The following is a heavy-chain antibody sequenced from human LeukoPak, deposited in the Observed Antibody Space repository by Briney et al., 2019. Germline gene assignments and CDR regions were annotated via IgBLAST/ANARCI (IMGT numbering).Heavy chain of an antibody. J-gene: IGHJ3*01. D-gene: IGHD1-1*01. Sequence: SQTLSLTCAISGDSVSSNSGAWNWIRQSSSRGLEWLGRTYYRSKYYYDYAISMKSRITISPDTSKNQFSLQLNSVTPEDTAVYYCVREIRPNGDAFDLWDQGTMVTVSS. V-gene: IGHV6-1*01. CDR3: VREIRPNGDAFDL. CDR1: GDSVSSNSGA. CDR2: TYYRSKYYY.